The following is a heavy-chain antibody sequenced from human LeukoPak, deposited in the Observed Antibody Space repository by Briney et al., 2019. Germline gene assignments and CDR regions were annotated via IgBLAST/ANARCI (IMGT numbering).Heavy chain of an antibody. D-gene: IGHD3-3*01. V-gene: IGHV4-39*07. J-gene: IGHJ3*02. CDR1: VGSSNSGSYY. CDR3: AGQRDGFWGGYWAFDI. Sequence: PSETLSLTCTVSVGSSNSGSYYWSWIRQPAGKGLEWIGSIYHSGSTYYNPSLKSRVTISVDTSKNQFSLKLSSVTAADTAVYYCAGQRDGFWGGYWAFDIWGQGTMVTLSS. CDR2: IYHSGST.